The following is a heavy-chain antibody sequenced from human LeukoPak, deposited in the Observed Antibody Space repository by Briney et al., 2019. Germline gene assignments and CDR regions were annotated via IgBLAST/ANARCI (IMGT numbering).Heavy chain of an antibody. CDR3: ARLASGSYPVDDY. D-gene: IGHD1-26*01. CDR2: IYTSGST. CDR1: GGSISSYY. Sequence: SETLSLTCTVSGGSISSYYWSWIRQPPGKGLEWIGYIYTSGSTNYNPSLKSRVTISVDTSKNQFSLKLSSVTAADTAVYYCARLASGSYPVDDYWGQGTLVTVSS. V-gene: IGHV4-4*09. J-gene: IGHJ4*02.